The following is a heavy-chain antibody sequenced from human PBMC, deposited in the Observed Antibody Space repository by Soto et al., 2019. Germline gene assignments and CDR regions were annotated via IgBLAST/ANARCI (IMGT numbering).Heavy chain of an antibody. CDR3: ARTYYDFWSGYYYGMDV. D-gene: IGHD3-3*01. V-gene: IGHV4-59*07. Sequence: PSYTLSISCVVSGGSITSYHWSGIRQPPGKGLEWIGYIYYSGSTNYNPSLKSRVTISVDTSKNQFSLKLSSVTAADTAVYYCARTYYDFWSGYYYGMDVWGQGTTVTVYS. J-gene: IGHJ6*02. CDR2: IYYSGST. CDR1: GGSITSYH.